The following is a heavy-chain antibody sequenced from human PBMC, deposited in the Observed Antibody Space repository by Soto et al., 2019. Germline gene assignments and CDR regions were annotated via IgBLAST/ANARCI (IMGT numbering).Heavy chain of an antibody. J-gene: IGHJ6*04. CDR2: IYYSGST. CDR1: GGSISSGGYY. V-gene: IGHV4-31*02. D-gene: IGHD2-2*01. Sequence: SETLSLTCTVSGGSISSGGYYWSWIRQHPGKGLEWIGYIYYSGSTYYNPSLKSRVTISVATSKNQFSLKLSSVTAAATAVYYCARYPGVPAAGYYYYGMDVWGKGTTVTVSS. CDR3: ARYPGVPAAGYYYYGMDV.